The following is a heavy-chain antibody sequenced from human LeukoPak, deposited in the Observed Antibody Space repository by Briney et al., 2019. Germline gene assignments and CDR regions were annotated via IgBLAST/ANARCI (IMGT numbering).Heavy chain of an antibody. CDR2: IGNTGRTI. Sequence: PGGSLRLSCAASGFTFSSYEMNWVRQAPGRGLEWVSYIGNTGRTIYYTDSVKGRFTISRDNAKNSLYLQMNSLRAEDTAIYYCVRGDRYFSDFWGQGTLVTVS. CDR1: GFTFSSYE. V-gene: IGHV3-48*03. J-gene: IGHJ4*02. CDR3: VRGDRYFSDF.